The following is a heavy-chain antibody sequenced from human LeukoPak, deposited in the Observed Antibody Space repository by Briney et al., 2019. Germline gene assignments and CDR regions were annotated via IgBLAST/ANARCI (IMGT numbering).Heavy chain of an antibody. CDR1: GFIFSSYG. Sequence: PGRSLRLSCAASGFIFSSYGMHWVRQAPGKGLEWVAVISYDGSNKYYADSVKGRFTISRDNSKKTLYLQMNSLRADDTAVYYCAKDVHGFGELGYFDYWGQGTLVTVSS. J-gene: IGHJ4*02. D-gene: IGHD3-10*01. CDR3: AKDVHGFGELGYFDY. CDR2: ISYDGSNK. V-gene: IGHV3-30*18.